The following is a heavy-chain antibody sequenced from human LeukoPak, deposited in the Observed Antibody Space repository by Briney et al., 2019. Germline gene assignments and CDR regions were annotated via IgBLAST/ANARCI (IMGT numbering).Heavy chain of an antibody. Sequence: PGGSLRLSCAASGFTFSSYTMSWVRQAPGKGLEWVSAISGSGGSTYYADSVKGRFTISRDNSKNTLYLQMNSLRAEDTGVYDCAKADITMIVVVTQYAFDISGQGTMVTVSS. CDR3: AKADITMIVVVTQYAFDI. J-gene: IGHJ3*02. D-gene: IGHD3-22*01. V-gene: IGHV3-23*01. CDR2: ISGSGGST. CDR1: GFTFSSYT.